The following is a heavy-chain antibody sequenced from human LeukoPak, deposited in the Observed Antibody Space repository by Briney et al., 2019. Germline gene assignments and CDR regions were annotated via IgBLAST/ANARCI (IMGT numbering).Heavy chain of an antibody. J-gene: IGHJ6*03. CDR3: ARDLSGYYGSGSAYYYYYYMDV. D-gene: IGHD3-10*01. V-gene: IGHV3-21*05. CDR1: GFTFSNYN. Sequence: GALRLSCAASGFTFSNYNMNWVRQAPGKGLEWVSYISSSSSYIYYADSVKGRFTISRDNAKNSLYLQMNSLRAEDTAVYYCARDLSGYYGSGSAYYYYYYMDVWGKGTTVTVSS. CDR2: ISSSSSYI.